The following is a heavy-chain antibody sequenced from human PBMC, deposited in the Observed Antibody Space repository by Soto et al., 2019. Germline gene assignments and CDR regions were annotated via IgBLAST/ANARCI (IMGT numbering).Heavy chain of an antibody. D-gene: IGHD1-26*01. V-gene: IGHV4-4*02. CDR3: ARDRGATTHPGFDY. Sequence: PSETLSLTCTVSGGSISSNNWWMWVRQPPGKGLEWIGEIYHSGSTNYNPSFKSRVTMSVDMSNNQFSLKLTSVSAADTALYYCARDRGATTHPGFDYWGPGTLVTVSS. CDR1: GGSISSNNW. CDR2: IYHSGST. J-gene: IGHJ4*02.